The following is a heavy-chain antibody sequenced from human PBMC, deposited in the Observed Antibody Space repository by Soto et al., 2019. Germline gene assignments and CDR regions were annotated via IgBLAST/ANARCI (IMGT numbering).Heavy chain of an antibody. CDR1: GFTASSYA. D-gene: IGHD3-10*01. Sequence: PGGSLRLSCAASGFTASSYAMSWVRQAPGKGLEWVSGFSGSGGATFYADSVKGRFTISRDSSKNTVYLHMNRLRAEDTAVYYCAKAGGDYWGQGTLVTVSS. CDR3: AKAGGDY. J-gene: IGHJ4*02. V-gene: IGHV3-23*01. CDR2: FSGSGGAT.